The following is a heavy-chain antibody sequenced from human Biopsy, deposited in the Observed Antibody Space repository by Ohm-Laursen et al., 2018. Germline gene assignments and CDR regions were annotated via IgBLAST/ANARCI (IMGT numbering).Heavy chain of an antibody. Sequence: TLSLTCSVSGGSMTGYEWSWIRQPAGKGLEWIGHTYKGGNTNHNPSLKSRVSMSVDTSKNQLSLTLRSVTAADTAVYYCARDLPSSYYYAMDVWGQGTTVTVSS. V-gene: IGHV4-4*07. CDR1: GGSMTGYE. CDR3: ARDLPSSYYYAMDV. J-gene: IGHJ6*02. CDR2: TYKGGNT.